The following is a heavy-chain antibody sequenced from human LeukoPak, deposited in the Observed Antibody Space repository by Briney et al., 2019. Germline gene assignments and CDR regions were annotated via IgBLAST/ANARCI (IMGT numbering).Heavy chain of an antibody. V-gene: IGHV4-4*07. CDR3: ARDYDGTCLQ. D-gene: IGHD3-3*01. J-gene: IGHJ4*02. Sequence: SETLSLTCTVSGGSISSDYWSWIRQPAGKGLGWIGRIYSTGSTNYNPSLKSRVTMSVDTSKNQFSLKLSSVTAADTAVYYCARDYDGTCLQWGQGTLVTVSS. CDR1: GGSISSDY. CDR2: IYSTGST.